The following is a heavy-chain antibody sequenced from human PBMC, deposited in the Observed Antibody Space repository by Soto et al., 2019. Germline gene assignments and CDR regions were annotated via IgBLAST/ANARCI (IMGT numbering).Heavy chain of an antibody. CDR2: ISAYNGNT. CDR3: ARDLRAGIYYGSGSSIDY. CDR1: GYTFISYG. D-gene: IGHD3-10*01. V-gene: IGHV1-18*01. Sequence: QVQLVQSGAEVKKPGASVKVSCKASGYTFISYGIIWVRHAPGQGLEWMGWISAYNGNTNYAKKLQGRVTMTTDTSTSTAYMELRSLSSADTAVYYCARDLRAGIYYGSGSSIDYWGQGTLVTVAS. J-gene: IGHJ4*02.